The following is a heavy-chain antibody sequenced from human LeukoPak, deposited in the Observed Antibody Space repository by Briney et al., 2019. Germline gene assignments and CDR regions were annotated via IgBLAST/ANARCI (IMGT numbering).Heavy chain of an antibody. Sequence: SETLSLTCTVSGGSISSSSYYWGWIRQPPGKGLEWIGSIYYSGSTYYNPSLKSRVTISVDTSKNQFSLKLSSVTAADTAVYYCARGGGGSYCGGDCYSGDEYYFDYWGQGTLVTVSS. J-gene: IGHJ4*02. CDR2: IYYSGST. CDR3: ARGGGGSYCGGDCYSGDEYYFDY. CDR1: GGSISSSSYY. D-gene: IGHD2-21*02. V-gene: IGHV4-39*07.